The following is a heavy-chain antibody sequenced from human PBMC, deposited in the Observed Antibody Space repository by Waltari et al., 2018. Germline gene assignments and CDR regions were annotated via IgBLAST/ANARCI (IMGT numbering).Heavy chain of an antibody. J-gene: IGHJ5*01. V-gene: IGHV4-4*02. CDR3: AKVSEYTSGWYGWFDS. CDR2: RYHSGST. CDR1: GVSICSTNR. Sequence: QVQLQESGPGLVKPSETLSLTCAVLGVSICSTNRGSWVRQSPGKGLEWIGDRYHSGSTNYNPSLESRLTISIDKSKTQFSLRLTSVTAADTAVYYCAKVSEYTSGWYGWFDSWGQGTLVTVSS. D-gene: IGHD6-13*01.